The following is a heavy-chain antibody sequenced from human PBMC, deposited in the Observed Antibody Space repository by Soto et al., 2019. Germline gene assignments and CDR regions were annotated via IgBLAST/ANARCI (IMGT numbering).Heavy chain of an antibody. D-gene: IGHD4-4*01. CDR3: ALYSPPKKSFDSNPGWLDP. V-gene: IGHV4-59*01. CDR2: VYDSGTS. Sequence: PSETLSLTCTVSGASFSPNYWSWIRQPPGKGLEWIGYVYDSGTSKYNASLESRITISLDKSRNQFSLSLSYVTAADTAVYFCALYSPPKKSFDSNPGWLDPWGQGTLVTVSS. J-gene: IGHJ5*02. CDR1: GASFSPNY.